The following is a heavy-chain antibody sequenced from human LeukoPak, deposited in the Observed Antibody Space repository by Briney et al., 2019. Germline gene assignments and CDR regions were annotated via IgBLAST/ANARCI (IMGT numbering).Heavy chain of an antibody. J-gene: IGHJ4*02. CDR3: ASGPCSSSSWNY. CDR1: GGTFSSYA. CDR2: IIPILGIA. V-gene: IGHV1-69*04. Sequence: TVKVSCKASGGTFSSYAISWVRQAPAQGLEWMGRIIPILGIANYPQQFQGRVTITADKSTSTAYMEMSSLRSEDTAVYYCASGPCSSSSWNYWGQGTLVTVSS. D-gene: IGHD6-6*01.